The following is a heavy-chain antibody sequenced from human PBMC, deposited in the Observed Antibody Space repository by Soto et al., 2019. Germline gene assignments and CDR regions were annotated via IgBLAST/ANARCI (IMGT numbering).Heavy chain of an antibody. V-gene: IGHV4-39*07. J-gene: IGHJ4*02. CDR2: ISYDADT. D-gene: IGHD6-13*01. CDR1: GDSLSTSTYY. CDR3: ARARATIAAAAIFDC. Sequence: SETLSLTWIVSGDSLSTSTYYWGWVRQPPGKGLEWIGSISYDADTFYNPSLESRLTISVDKSKNQFSLKLTSVTAADTAVYYCARARATIAAAAIFDCWGQGTLVTVSS.